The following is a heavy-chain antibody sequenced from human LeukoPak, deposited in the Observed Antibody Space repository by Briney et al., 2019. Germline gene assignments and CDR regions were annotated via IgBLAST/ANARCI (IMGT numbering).Heavy chain of an antibody. CDR1: GGSISSYY. V-gene: IGHV4-59*06. J-gene: IGHJ5*01. D-gene: IGHD1-1*01. Sequence: PSETLSLTCTVSGGSISSYYWSWIRQHPGKGLEWMAYIYYSGNTYYNSSLQSRVTISIDTSQNQFSLKLSSVTAADTAVYYCARGGPTRYSYSFDSWGQGTLVTVSS. CDR3: ARGGPTRYSYSFDS. CDR2: IYYSGNT.